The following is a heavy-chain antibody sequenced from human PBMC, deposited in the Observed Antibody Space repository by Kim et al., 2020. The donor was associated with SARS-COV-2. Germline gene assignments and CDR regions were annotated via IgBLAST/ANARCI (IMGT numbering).Heavy chain of an antibody. Sequence: GGSLRLSCAASGFTFSSYAMHWVRQAPGKGLEWVAVISYDGSNKYYADSVKGRFTISRDNSKNTLYLQMNSLRAEDTAVYYCARAGSMIVVAHNLGAFDIWGQGTMVTVSS. CDR1: GFTFSSYA. J-gene: IGHJ3*02. CDR2: ISYDGSNK. D-gene: IGHD3-22*01. V-gene: IGHV3-30-3*01. CDR3: ARAGSMIVVAHNLGAFDI.